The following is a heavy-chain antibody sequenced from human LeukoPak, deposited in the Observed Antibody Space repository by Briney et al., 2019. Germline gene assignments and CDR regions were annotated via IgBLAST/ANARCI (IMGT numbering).Heavy chain of an antibody. D-gene: IGHD4-17*01. CDR1: GGSISSGSYY. CDR2: IYTSGST. V-gene: IGHV4-61*02. J-gene: IGHJ4*02. Sequence: PSETLSLTCTVSGGSISSGSYYWSWIRQPAGKGLEWIGRIYTSGSTNYNPSLKSRVTISVDTSKNQFSLKLSSVTAADTAVYSCARERDYGDYGEDYWGQETLVTVSS. CDR3: ARERDYGDYGEDY.